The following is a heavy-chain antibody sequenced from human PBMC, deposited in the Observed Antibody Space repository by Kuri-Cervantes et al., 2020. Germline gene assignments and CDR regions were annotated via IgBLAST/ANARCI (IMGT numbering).Heavy chain of an antibody. CDR2: IYYSGST. V-gene: IGHV4-61*08. CDR3: ARTVTVVPAANNWFDP. Sequence: ESLKICCTVSGGSISSGGYYWSWIRQPPGKGLERIGYIYYSGSTNYNPSLKIRVTISADTSKNQFSLKLSSVTAADKAVYYGARTVTVVPAANNWFDPWGQGTMVTVSS. CDR1: GGSISSGGYY. J-gene: IGHJ5*02. D-gene: IGHD2-2*01.